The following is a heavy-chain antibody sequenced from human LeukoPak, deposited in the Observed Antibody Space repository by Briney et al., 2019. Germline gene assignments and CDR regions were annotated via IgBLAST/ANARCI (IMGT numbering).Heavy chain of an antibody. V-gene: IGHV1-69*13. D-gene: IGHD3-22*01. CDR3: APYPDYYYDSSGYYPPSY. Sequence: ASVKVSCKASGYTFTSYYMHWVRQAPGQGLEWMGGIIPIFGTPYYAQKFQGRVTITADESTTTAYMELNGLRSEDAAVYYCAPYPDYYYDSSGYYPPSYWGQGTLVTVSS. J-gene: IGHJ4*02. CDR1: GYTFTSYY. CDR2: IIPIFGTP.